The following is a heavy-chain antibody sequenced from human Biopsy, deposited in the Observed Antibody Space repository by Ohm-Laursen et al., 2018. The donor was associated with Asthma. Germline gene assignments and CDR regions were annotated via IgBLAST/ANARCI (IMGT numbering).Heavy chain of an antibody. CDR1: GDSFSNYA. D-gene: IGHD5-12*01. CDR2: LIPVLGTP. CDR3: ARGYSGSDRIVYYYSGLEV. Sequence: ASVKVSSKASGDSFSNYAISWVRQAPGQGLEWMGGLIPVLGTPDHAQMFEGRVTITADESTSTAYMELSSLSSEDTAVYYCARGYSGSDRIVYYYSGLEVWGQGTTVTVSS. V-gene: IGHV1-69*13. J-gene: IGHJ6*02.